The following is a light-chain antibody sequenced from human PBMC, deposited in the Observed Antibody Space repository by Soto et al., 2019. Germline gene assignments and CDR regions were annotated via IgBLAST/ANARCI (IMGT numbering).Light chain of an antibody. CDR1: RSVSNNY. V-gene: IGKV3-20*01. CDR2: GAS. CDR3: QQYGSSGT. J-gene: IGKJ1*01. Sequence: EIVLTQSPGTLSLSPVERATLSCRASRSVSNNYLAWYQQKPGQAPRLLIYGASNRATGIPDRFSGSGSGTDFTLTISRLEPEDFAVYYCQQYGSSGTFGQGTKVDI.